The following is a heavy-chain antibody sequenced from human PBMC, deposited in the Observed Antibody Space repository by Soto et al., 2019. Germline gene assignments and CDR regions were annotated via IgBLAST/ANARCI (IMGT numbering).Heavy chain of an antibody. CDR3: AKKVNSGPGSQYFDY. CDR1: GFTFSSYS. CDR2: FRTSGDGGTT. J-gene: IGHJ4*02. V-gene: IGHV3-23*01. Sequence: EVQLLESGGGLVQPGGSLRLSCAASGFTFSSYSMSWVHQAPGKGLEWVSGFRTSGDGGTTYYADSVKGRFTISRDNSKNMLFLQMNSLRAEDTAIYYCAKKVNSGPGSQYFDYWGQGTLVTVSS. D-gene: IGHD3-10*01.